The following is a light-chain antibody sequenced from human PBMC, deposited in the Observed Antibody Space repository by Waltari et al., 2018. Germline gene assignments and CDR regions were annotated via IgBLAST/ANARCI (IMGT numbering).Light chain of an antibody. Sequence: QSALTQPASVSGSPGRSITISCPGTSSDVGAYKYVSWYQQHPGKAPKLMIYDVSQRPSGVSNRFSGAKSGNTASLTISGLQAEDEADYYCNSYTRKNSLVVFGGGTKLTVL. CDR3: NSYTRKNSLVV. CDR2: DVS. J-gene: IGLJ2*01. V-gene: IGLV2-14*01. CDR1: SSDVGAYKY.